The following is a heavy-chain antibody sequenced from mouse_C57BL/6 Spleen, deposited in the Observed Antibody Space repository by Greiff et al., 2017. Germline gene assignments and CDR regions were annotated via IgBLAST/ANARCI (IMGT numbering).Heavy chain of an antibody. CDR1: GYTFTSYW. CDR2: IYPSESET. J-gene: IGHJ4*01. V-gene: IGHV1-61*01. D-gene: IGHD1-1*01. CDR3: ARSDYGYYYAMDY. Sequence: QVQLQQPGAELVRPGSSVKLSCKASGYTFTSYWMDWVKQRPGQGLEWIGNIYPSESETHYNQKFKDKATLTVDKSSSTAYMQLSSLTSEDSAVYYCARSDYGYYYAMDYWGQGTSVTVSS.